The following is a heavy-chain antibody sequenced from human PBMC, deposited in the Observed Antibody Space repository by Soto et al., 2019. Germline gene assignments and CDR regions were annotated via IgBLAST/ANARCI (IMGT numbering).Heavy chain of an antibody. D-gene: IGHD2-15*01. CDR3: ATVSYCSGGSCYYYYYGMDV. CDR1: GYTLTELS. V-gene: IGHV1-24*01. Sequence: ASAKVSCKVSGYTLTELSMYCVRQAPGKGLEWMGGFDPEDGETIYAQKFQGRVTMTEDTSTDTAYMELSSLRSEDTAVYYCATVSYCSGGSCYYYYYGMDVWGQGTTVTVSS. CDR2: FDPEDGET. J-gene: IGHJ6*02.